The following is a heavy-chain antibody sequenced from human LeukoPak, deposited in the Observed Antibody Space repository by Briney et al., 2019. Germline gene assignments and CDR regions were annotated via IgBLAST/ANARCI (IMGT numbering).Heavy chain of an antibody. CDR2: ISYDGSNK. CDR3: AKDPGSGCFDY. Sequence: GGSLRLSCAASGFTFGSYSMHWVRQAPGKGLEWVAVISYDGSNKYYADSVKGRFTISRDNSKNTLYLQMNSLRAEDTAVYYCAKDPGSGCFDYWGQGTLVTVSS. CDR1: GFTFGSYS. V-gene: IGHV3-30*18. D-gene: IGHD3-10*01. J-gene: IGHJ4*02.